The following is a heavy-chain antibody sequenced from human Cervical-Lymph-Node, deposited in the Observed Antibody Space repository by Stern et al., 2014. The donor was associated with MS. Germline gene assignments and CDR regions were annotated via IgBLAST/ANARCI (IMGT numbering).Heavy chain of an antibody. D-gene: IGHD1-26*01. CDR3: ARGPSVGYYYYGMDV. J-gene: IGHJ6*02. Sequence: VQLVESGAEVKKPGSSVKVSCKASGGTFSSYAISWVRQAPGQGLEWMGGILPLFGTANYAQKFQGRVTITAYESTSTAYMELSSLRSEDTAVYYCARGPSVGYYYYGMDVWGQGTTVTVSS. V-gene: IGHV1-69*01. CDR1: GGTFSSYA. CDR2: ILPLFGTA.